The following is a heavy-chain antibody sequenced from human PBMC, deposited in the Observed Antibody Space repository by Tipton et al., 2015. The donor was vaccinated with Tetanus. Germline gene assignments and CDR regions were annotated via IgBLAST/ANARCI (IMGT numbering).Heavy chain of an antibody. CDR1: GGSFSGYY. D-gene: IGHD4-17*01. V-gene: IGHV4-34*01. CDR3: ARGRPYGDFSAFDI. CDR2: INHSGST. Sequence: TLSLTCAVYGGSFSGYYWSWIRQPPGKGLEWIGEINHSGSTNYNPSLKSRVTISVDTSKNQFSLKLSSVTAADTAVYYCARGRPYGDFSAFDIWGQGTMVTVSS. J-gene: IGHJ3*02.